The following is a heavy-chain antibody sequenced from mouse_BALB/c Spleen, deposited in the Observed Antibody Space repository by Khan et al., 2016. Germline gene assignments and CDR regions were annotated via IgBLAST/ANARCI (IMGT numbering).Heavy chain of an antibody. V-gene: IGHV9-3*02. Sequence: QIQLVQSGPELKKPGETVKISCKASGYTFTNYGMNWVKQAPGKGLKWMGWINTNTGEPTYAEEFKGRFAFSLETSASTAYLQINNLKNEDTATDCGAGSTMGFAYWGQGTLVAVSA. CDR2: INTNTGEP. CDR3: AGSTMGFAY. CDR1: GYTFTNYG. J-gene: IGHJ3*01.